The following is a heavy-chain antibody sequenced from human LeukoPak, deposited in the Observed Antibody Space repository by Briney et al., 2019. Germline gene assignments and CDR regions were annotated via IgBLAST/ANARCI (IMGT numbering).Heavy chain of an antibody. D-gene: IGHD3-22*01. V-gene: IGHV3-53*01. CDR2: LYSDGTT. CDR1: GFTVSSCY. J-gene: IGHJ4*02. CDR3: ARATYDSNGYTANHDS. Sequence: GGSLRLSCAASGFTVSSCYMSWVRQAPGKGLEWVSVLYSDGTTYYRDSVKGRFTISRDNSKNTLYLQMDNLRVEDAAVYYCARATYDSNGYTANHDSWSQGTLVTVSS.